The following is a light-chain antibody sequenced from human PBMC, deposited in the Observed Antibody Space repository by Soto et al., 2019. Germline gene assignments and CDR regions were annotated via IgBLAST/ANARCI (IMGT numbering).Light chain of an antibody. V-gene: IGLV2-8*01. J-gene: IGLJ1*01. CDR3: ISYARSDTDV. CDR1: SSDVGNYNH. CDR2: EVS. Sequence: QSALTQPPSASGSPGQSVTISCTGTSSDVGNYNHVSWHQQHPGKAPKLLIYEVSRRPSGVPDRFSGSKSGNTASLTVSGLQADDEADYYCISYARSDTDVFGTGTKVTVL.